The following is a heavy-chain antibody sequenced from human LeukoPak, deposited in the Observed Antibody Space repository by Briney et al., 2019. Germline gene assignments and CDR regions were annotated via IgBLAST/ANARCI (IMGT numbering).Heavy chain of an antibody. CDR2: ISAYNGNT. CDR3: ARVGSTYYDFWSGYPYFDY. V-gene: IGHV1-18*01. J-gene: IGHJ4*02. CDR1: GYTFTSYG. Sequence: AXVKVSCKASGYTFTSYGIRWVRQAPGQGLEWMGWISAYNGNTNYAQKLQGRVTMTTDTSTSTAYMELRSLRSDVTAVYYCARVGSTYYDFWSGYPYFDYWGQGTLVTVSS. D-gene: IGHD3-3*01.